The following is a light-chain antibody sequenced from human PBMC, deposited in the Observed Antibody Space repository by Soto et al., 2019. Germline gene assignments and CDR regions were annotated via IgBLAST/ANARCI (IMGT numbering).Light chain of an antibody. V-gene: IGKV1-39*01. CDR1: QNIENY. J-gene: IGKJ5*01. CDR3: QQSFGSPPIT. Sequence: DIQITQSPSSLSASLVDTVTISCRASQNIENYLHWYQQKAGKAPEVLLYVASVLKDGVSSRFSGSGYGTDFTLTITNLQPEDFAMYYCQQSFGSPPITFGQGTRLEI. CDR2: VAS.